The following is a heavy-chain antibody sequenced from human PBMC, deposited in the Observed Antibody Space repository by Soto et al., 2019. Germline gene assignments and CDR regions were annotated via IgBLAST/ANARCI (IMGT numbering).Heavy chain of an antibody. CDR2: ISYDESKK. Sequence: GGSLRLSCAASGSTFSSYGMHWVRQAPGKGLEWVAVISYDESKKDYGGSVKGRCTISRDNSKNTLYLQVSTLRNQDTGVYYCARDPTMVRALIPLPCCGLDVWGQGTTVTVSS. J-gene: IGHJ6*02. D-gene: IGHD3-10*01. CDR1: GSTFSSYG. V-gene: IGHV3-30*03. CDR3: ARDPTMVRALIPLPCCGLDV.